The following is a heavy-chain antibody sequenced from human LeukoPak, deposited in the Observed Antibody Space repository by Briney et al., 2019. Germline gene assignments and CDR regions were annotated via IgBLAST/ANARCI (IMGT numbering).Heavy chain of an antibody. V-gene: IGHV1-2*02. CDR2: INPNSGGT. CDR1: GYTFTGYY. D-gene: IGHD1-26*01. Sequence: ASVKVSCKASGYTFTGYYMHWVRQAPGQGLEWMGWINPNSGGTNYAQKFQGRVTMTRDTSISTAYMELSRLRSDDTAVYYCARGRIVGATTTGWFDPWGQGTLVTVSS. CDR3: ARGRIVGATTTGWFDP. J-gene: IGHJ5*02.